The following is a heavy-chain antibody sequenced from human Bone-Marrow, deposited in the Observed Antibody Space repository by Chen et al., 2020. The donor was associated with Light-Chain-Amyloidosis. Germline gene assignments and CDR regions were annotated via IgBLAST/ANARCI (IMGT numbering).Heavy chain of an antibody. V-gene: IGHV4-34*01. CDR3: ARGRCGGGSCYTYYYYYGMDV. D-gene: IGHD2-15*01. Sequence: QVQLQQWGAGLLKPSETLSLTCAVYGGSFSGYYWSWIRQPPGKGLEWIGEINHSGSTNYNPALKRRVTISVDTSKNQFSLKLSSVTAADTAVYYCARGRCGGGSCYTYYYYYGMDVWGQGTTVTVSS. CDR2: INHSGST. CDR1: GGSFSGYY. J-gene: IGHJ6*02.